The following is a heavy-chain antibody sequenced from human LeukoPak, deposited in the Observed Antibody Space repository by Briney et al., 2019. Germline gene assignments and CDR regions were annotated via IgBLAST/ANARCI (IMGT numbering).Heavy chain of an antibody. CDR2: ISSSGTMK. CDR1: GFTFSSYE. V-gene: IGHV3-48*03. D-gene: IGHD2-2*01. CDR3: ARTPIVVIPSAIYFDF. Sequence: RPGGSLRLSCAASGFTFSSYEINWVRQAPGKGLEWVSYISSSGTMKYYADSVKGRFTISRDNAKNSLYLQMNSLRAEDTAVYYCARTPIVVIPSAIYFDFWGQGTLVTVSS. J-gene: IGHJ4*02.